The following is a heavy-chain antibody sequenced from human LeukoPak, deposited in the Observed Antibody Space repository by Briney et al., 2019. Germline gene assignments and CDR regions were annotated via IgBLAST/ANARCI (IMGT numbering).Heavy chain of an antibody. D-gene: IGHD3-3*01. CDR1: GGSISSSNW. J-gene: IGHJ3*02. CDR3: ARERSGSEIFARSFDI. V-gene: IGHV4-4*02. Sequence: SETLSLTCAVSGGSISSSNWWTWVRQSPGKGLEWIGEIYHSGSTNYNPSLKSRITISVDKSKNHFPLKLSSVTAADTAVYYCARERSGSEIFARSFDIWGQGTMVTVSS. CDR2: IYHSGST.